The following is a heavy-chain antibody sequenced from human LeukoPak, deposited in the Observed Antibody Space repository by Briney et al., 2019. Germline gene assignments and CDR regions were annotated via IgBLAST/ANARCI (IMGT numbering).Heavy chain of an antibody. V-gene: IGHV3-74*01. J-gene: IGHJ6*02. Sequence: GGSLRLSCTASGYTFCDYWVHWVRHGPGKGLVGVSRSNREGSSTTCPVSVKGRLTFSINNAKNKLYLQMNSVRAEDTAVYYCVRGCDVWGQGTTVTVSS. D-gene: IGHD2-8*01. CDR1: GYTFCDYW. CDR3: VRGCDV. CDR2: SNREGSST.